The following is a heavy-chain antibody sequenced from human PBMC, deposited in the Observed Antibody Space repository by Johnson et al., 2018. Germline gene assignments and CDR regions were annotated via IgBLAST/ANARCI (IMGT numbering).Heavy chain of an antibody. Sequence: QVQLVESGGGVVQXGRSXRLXCAASGFTFSNYGMYWVRQAPGKGLEWAAITSDDGGNKYYADSVQGRFPIPRDNSKNTLFLQMNSLKAEDTAVYSCAKDARRFGFYWYIDLWGRGTLVTVSS. CDR3: AKDARRFGFYWYIDL. CDR1: GFTFSNYG. CDR2: TSDDGGNK. J-gene: IGHJ2*01. D-gene: IGHD3-10*01. V-gene: IGHV3-30*18.